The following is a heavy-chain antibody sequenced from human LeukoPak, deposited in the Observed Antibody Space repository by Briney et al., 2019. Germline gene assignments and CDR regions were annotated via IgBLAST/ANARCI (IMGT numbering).Heavy chain of an antibody. J-gene: IGHJ4*02. CDR1: GGSIGSGDSY. V-gene: IGHV4-30-4*01. CDR3: ARLIIAVAGIDY. Sequence: SQTLSLTCTVSGGSIGSGDSYWNWIRQPPGKGLEWIAYIYYSGISYYTPSLQSRITMSVDSSKNQFSLNLRSVTAADTAVYYCARLIIAVAGIDYWGQGTLVTVSS. D-gene: IGHD6-19*01. CDR2: IYYSGIS.